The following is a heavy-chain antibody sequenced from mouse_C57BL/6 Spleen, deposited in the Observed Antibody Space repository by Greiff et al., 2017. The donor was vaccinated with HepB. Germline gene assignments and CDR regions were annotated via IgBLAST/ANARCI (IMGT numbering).Heavy chain of an antibody. CDR1: GYTFTEYT. D-gene: IGHD1-1*01. J-gene: IGHJ1*03. Sequence: VQLQQSGAELVKPGASVKLSCKASGYTFTEYTIHWVKQRSGQGLEWIGWFYPGSGSIKYNEKFKDKATLTADNSSSTVYMELSRLTSEDSAVYFCARHEVGDYYGNWYVDVWGTGTTVTVSS. CDR3: ARHEVGDYYGNWYVDV. CDR2: FYPGSGSI. V-gene: IGHV1-62-2*01.